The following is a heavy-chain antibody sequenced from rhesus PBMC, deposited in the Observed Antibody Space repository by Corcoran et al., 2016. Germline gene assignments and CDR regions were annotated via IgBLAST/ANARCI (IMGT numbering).Heavy chain of an antibody. D-gene: IGHD1-7*02. CDR3: ARTSYNWNDGYFDY. Sequence: QVQLQESGPGLVKPSETLSLTCAVSGGSISDDYYWSWIRQPPWKGLEWFGYIYGSGGGTNYNPSLKNRVPISIDTSKNQFSRKLSSVTAADTALYYCARTSYNWNDGYFDYWGQGVLVTVSS. CDR2: IYGSGGGT. CDR1: GGSISDDYY. V-gene: IGHV4-106*01. J-gene: IGHJ4*01.